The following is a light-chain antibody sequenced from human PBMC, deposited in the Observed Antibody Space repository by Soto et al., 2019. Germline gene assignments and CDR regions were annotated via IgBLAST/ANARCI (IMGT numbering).Light chain of an antibody. CDR1: QTISSNN. V-gene: IGKV3-20*01. Sequence: EIVLTQSPGTLSVSPGERATLSCRASQTISSNNLAWYQQKPGQPPSLLLYGTSSRATGIPDRFSGSGSGTEFTLTIVWLEAGDCSIYYCQQFASWTFGQGTKLEI. CDR2: GTS. J-gene: IGKJ1*01. CDR3: QQFASWT.